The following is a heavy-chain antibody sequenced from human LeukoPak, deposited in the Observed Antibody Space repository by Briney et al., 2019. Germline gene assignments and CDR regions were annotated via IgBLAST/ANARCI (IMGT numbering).Heavy chain of an antibody. J-gene: IGHJ5*02. CDR3: ARDLYPSGGSWSPGWFDP. D-gene: IGHD2-15*01. CDR2: IHHGGNT. Sequence: SETLSLTCTVSGCSISSSSYNWAWIRQPPGKGLEWIGAIHHGGNTYYSPSLKSRVTISVDTSKNQFSLKLSSVTAADTAFYYCARDLYPSGGSWSPGWFDPWGQGTLVTVSS. CDR1: GCSISSSSYN. V-gene: IGHV4-39*02.